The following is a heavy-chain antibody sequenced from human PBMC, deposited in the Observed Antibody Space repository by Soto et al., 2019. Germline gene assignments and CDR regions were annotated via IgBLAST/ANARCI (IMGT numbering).Heavy chain of an antibody. CDR2: ISGSGGST. Sequence: EVQLLESGGGLVQPGGSLRLSCAASGFTFSSYAMSWVRQAPGKGLEWVSAISGSGGSTYYADSVKGRFTISRDNSKNTLYLQMNSLRAEDTGVYYCAKETLYYYGSGSYSDYWGQGTLVTVSS. D-gene: IGHD3-10*01. CDR1: GFTFSSYA. CDR3: AKETLYYYGSGSYSDY. J-gene: IGHJ4*02. V-gene: IGHV3-23*01.